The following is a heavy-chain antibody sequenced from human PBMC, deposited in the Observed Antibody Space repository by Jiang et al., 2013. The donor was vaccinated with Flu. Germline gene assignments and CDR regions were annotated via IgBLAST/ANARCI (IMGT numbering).Heavy chain of an antibody. D-gene: IGHD1-1*01. J-gene: IGHJ4*02. CDR3: ARAPWNTYYFDY. Sequence: LEWMGWINGGDGNTKYSQKFQGRVTFTRDTFASTAYMDLSSLRSEDTAVYYCARAPWNTYYFDYWGQGTLVTVSS. CDR2: INGGDGNT. V-gene: IGHV1-3*01.